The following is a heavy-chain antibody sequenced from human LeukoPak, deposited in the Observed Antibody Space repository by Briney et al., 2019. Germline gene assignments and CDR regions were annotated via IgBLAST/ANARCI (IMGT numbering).Heavy chain of an antibody. Sequence: ASVKVSCKASGYTFTSYYMHWLRQAPGQGLEWMGIINPSGGSTSYAQKFQGRVTMTRDTSTSTVYMELSSLRSEDTAVYYCARAPNTLYDSSVWVKFDYWGQGTLVTVSS. CDR3: ARAPNTLYDSSVWVKFDY. V-gene: IGHV1-46*01. CDR1: GYTFTSYY. D-gene: IGHD3-22*01. CDR2: INPSGGST. J-gene: IGHJ4*02.